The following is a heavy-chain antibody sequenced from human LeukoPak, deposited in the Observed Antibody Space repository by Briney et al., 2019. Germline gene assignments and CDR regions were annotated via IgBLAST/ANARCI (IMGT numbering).Heavy chain of an antibody. V-gene: IGHV1-69*01. CDR1: GGTFSSYA. Sequence: SVQVSCQASGGTFSSYAISWVRQAPGQGLEWMGGIIPIFGTANYAQKFQGRVTITADESTSTAYMELSSLRSEDTAVYYCARNGGIAVAGTFSAFDIWGQGTMVTVSS. CDR2: IIPIFGTA. J-gene: IGHJ3*02. D-gene: IGHD6-19*01. CDR3: ARNGGIAVAGTFSAFDI.